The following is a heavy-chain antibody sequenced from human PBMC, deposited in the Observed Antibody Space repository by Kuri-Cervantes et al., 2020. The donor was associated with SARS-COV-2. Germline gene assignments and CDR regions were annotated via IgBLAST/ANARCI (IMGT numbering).Heavy chain of an antibody. CDR3: ARDPPRYCSSTSCYTARADPIYGMDV. D-gene: IGHD2-2*02. CDR1: GFNSSGTD. Sequence: GGSLRLSCAASGFNSSGTDMHWVRQAPGKGLEWVAVISHDGKNKKCIASGKGRFTISRDNSQNTLYLQMNSLRAEDTAVYYCARDPPRYCSSTSCYTARADPIYGMDVWGQGTTVTVSS. CDR2: ISHDGKNK. J-gene: IGHJ6*02. V-gene: IGHV3-30*03.